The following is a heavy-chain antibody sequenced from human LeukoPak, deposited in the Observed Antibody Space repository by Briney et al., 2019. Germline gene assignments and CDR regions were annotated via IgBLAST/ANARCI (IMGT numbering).Heavy chain of an antibody. CDR3: ARDWGSGYDY. V-gene: IGHV1-69*13. CDR1: GGTFSSYA. J-gene: IGHJ4*02. CDR2: IIPIFGTA. D-gene: IGHD3-22*01. Sequence: SVKVSCTASGGTFSSYAISWVRQAPGQGLEWMGGIIPIFGTANYAQKFQGRVTITADESTSTAYMELSSLRSGDTAVYYCARDWGSGYDYWGQGTLVTVSS.